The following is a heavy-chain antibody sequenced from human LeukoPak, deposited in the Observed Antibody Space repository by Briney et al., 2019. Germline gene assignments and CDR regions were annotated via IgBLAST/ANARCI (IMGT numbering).Heavy chain of an antibody. Sequence: ASVKVSCKASGYTFTSYGISWVRQAPGQGLEWMGWISAYNGNTNYAQKLQGRVTTTTDTSTSTAYMELRSLRSDDTAVYYCARDSLPYYYGSGSYYNPSDYWGQGTLVTVSS. V-gene: IGHV1-18*01. CDR2: ISAYNGNT. D-gene: IGHD3-10*01. CDR1: GYTFTSYG. CDR3: ARDSLPYYYGSGSYYNPSDY. J-gene: IGHJ4*02.